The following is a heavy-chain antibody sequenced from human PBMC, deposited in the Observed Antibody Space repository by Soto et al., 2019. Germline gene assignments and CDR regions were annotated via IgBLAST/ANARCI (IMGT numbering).Heavy chain of an antibody. CDR1: GFTFSNYA. J-gene: IGHJ4*01. Sequence: GGSLRLSCAASGFTFSNYAMSWVRQAPGKGLEWVSSFSGNGGSTYYAASVKGRFTISRDNSKSTVYLQMNSLRAEDTALYFCARGGEATTYFFDYWGQGTPVTVSS. D-gene: IGHD5-12*01. CDR2: FSGNGGST. CDR3: ARGGEATTYFFDY. V-gene: IGHV3-23*01.